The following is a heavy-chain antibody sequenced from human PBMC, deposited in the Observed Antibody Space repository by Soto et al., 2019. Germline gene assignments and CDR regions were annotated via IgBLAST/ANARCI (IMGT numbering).Heavy chain of an antibody. Sequence: QEHLMESGGGLVKPGGSLRLSCAGSGFIFSDYYITWIRRAPGKGLEWVSYINTLSSAIYYADSVKGRFTISRDTAKNSVYLQMNSLRAEDTAVYYCARRLQWQLRPLDSWGRGTLVTVSS. J-gene: IGHJ4*02. D-gene: IGHD6-19*01. CDR1: GFIFSDYY. CDR2: INTLSSAI. CDR3: ARRLQWQLRPLDS. V-gene: IGHV3-11*01.